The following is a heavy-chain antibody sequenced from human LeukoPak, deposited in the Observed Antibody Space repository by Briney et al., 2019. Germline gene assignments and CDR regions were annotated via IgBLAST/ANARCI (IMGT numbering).Heavy chain of an antibody. D-gene: IGHD3-10*01. Sequence: SETLSLTCAVYGGSFSGYYWSWIRQPPGKGLEWIGEINHSGSTNYNPSLKSRVTISVDTSKNQFSLKLSSVTAADTAVYYCARGFVRYYGSGSTFYYYYYGMDVWGQGTTVTVSS. V-gene: IGHV4-34*01. CDR1: GGSFSGYY. CDR2: INHSGST. CDR3: ARGFVRYYGSGSTFYYYYYGMDV. J-gene: IGHJ6*02.